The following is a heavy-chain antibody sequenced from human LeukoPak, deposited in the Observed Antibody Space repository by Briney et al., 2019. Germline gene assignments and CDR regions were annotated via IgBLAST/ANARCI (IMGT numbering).Heavy chain of an antibody. CDR2: IYYSGST. CDR3: ARAGRYYDSSGYWYYFDY. D-gene: IGHD3-22*01. Sequence: SETLSLTCSVSGGSISSYYWSWIRQPPGKGLEWIGYIYYSGSTNYNPSLKSRVTISVDTSKNQFSLKLSSVTAADTAVYYCARAGRYYDSSGYWYYFDYWGQGTLVTVSS. CDR1: GGSISSYY. J-gene: IGHJ4*02. V-gene: IGHV4-59*01.